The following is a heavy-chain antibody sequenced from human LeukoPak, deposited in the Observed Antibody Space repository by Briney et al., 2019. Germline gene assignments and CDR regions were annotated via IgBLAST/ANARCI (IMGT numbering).Heavy chain of an antibody. D-gene: IGHD4-11*01. CDR3: AKDRTVHPFHY. CDR1: GFTFSSYG. J-gene: IGHJ4*02. CDR2: ISYDGSNK. Sequence: GGSLRLSCAASGFTFSSYGMHWVRQAPGKGLEWVAVISYDGSNKYYADSVKGRFTISRDNSKNTLYLQMNSLRAEDTAVYYCAKDRTVHPFHYWGQGTLVTVSS. V-gene: IGHV3-30*18.